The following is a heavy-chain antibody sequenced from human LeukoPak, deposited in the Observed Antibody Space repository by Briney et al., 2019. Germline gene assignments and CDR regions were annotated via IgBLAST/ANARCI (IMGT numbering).Heavy chain of an antibody. V-gene: IGHV1-46*01. J-gene: IGHJ4*02. D-gene: IGHD6-19*01. CDR1: GYTFTSYY. CDR3: ARDFKSRVKVRSVDDY. CDR2: INPSGGST. Sequence: ASVKVSCKASGYTFTSYYMHWVRQAPGQGLEWMGIINPSGGSTSYAQKFQGRVTMTRDTSTSTVYMELSSLRSEDTAVYYCARDFKSRVKVRSVDDYWGQGTLVTVSS.